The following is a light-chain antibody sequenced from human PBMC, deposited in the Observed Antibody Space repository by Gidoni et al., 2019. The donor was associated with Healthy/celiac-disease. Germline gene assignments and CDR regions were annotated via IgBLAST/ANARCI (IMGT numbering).Light chain of an antibody. CDR1: QSVSSY. V-gene: IGKV3-11*01. J-gene: IGKJ4*01. CDR3: QQRSNWPPT. CDR2: DAS. Sequence: ELALTQSPATLSLSPGERATLFCRASQSVSSYLAWYQQKPGQAPRLLIYDASNRATGIPARFSGSGSGTDFTLTISSLEPEDFAVYYCQQRSNWPPTFXGXTKVEIK.